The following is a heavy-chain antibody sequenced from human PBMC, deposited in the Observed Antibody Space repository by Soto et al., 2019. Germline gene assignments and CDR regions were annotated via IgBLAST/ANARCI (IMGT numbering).Heavy chain of an antibody. Sequence: GASVKVSCKASGYTFTSYYMHWVRQAPGQGLEWMGCISAYSGNTNYAQKLQGRVTMTTDTSTNIAYMELRSLRSDDTARYYCARDPYVGGDYWGQGTLVTVSS. J-gene: IGHJ4*02. V-gene: IGHV1-18*04. CDR1: GYTFTSYY. D-gene: IGHD2-21*01. CDR2: ISAYSGNT. CDR3: ARDPYVGGDY.